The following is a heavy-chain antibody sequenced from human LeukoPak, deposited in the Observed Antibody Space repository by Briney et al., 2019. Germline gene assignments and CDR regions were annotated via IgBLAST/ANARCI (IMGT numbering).Heavy chain of an antibody. CDR2: IYSRGFA. CDR1: GGSISGYY. Sequence: PSETLSLTCTVSGGSISGYYWSWIRQPPGKGLEWIGYIYSRGFANYNPSLESRVTISVDVSKNRFSLNLNSVTAADTAVYYCAEATSNWFDPWGQGIPVTVSS. J-gene: IGHJ5*02. CDR3: AEATSNWFDP. V-gene: IGHV4-4*09.